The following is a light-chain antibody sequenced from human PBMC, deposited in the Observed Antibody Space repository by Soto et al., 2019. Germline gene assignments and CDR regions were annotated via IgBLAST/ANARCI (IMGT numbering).Light chain of an antibody. CDR1: QAISNY. Sequence: DIPMTQSPSSLSASVGDRVTITCQASQAISNYLNWYQQKPGKAPKLLIYDASNLETGVPSRFSGSGSGTDYTFTISSLHPEDIATYHCQQYDNLPPYTFGQGTKLEIK. V-gene: IGKV1-33*01. CDR2: DAS. J-gene: IGKJ2*01. CDR3: QQYDNLPPYT.